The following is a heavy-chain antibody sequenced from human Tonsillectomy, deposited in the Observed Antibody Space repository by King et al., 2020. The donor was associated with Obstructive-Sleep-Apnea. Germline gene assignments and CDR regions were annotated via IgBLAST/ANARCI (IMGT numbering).Heavy chain of an antibody. CDR1: GFTFSTYA. D-gene: IGHD3-16*01. V-gene: IGHV3-30*03. CDR3: VSPPGTIGGGY. J-gene: IGHJ4*02. Sequence: VQLVESGGGVVQPGRSLRLSCAASGFTFSTYAMHWVRQAPGKGLEWVGIISYDGSIKSYADSVKGRFTISRDNSKNTVYLHMNSLRVEDTAVYYCVSPPGTIGGGYWGQGTLVTVSS. CDR2: ISYDGSIK.